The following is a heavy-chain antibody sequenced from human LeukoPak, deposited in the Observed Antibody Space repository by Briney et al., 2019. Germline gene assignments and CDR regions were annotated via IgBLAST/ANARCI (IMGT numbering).Heavy chain of an antibody. CDR1: GGTFSSYA. Sequence: ASVKVSCKASGGTFSSYAISWVRQAPGQGLEWMGGIIPIFGTANYAQKFQGRVTITADESTSTAYTELSSLRSEDTAVYYCARAPIQTPKEWLPLLNYYYYGMDVWGQGTTVTVSS. V-gene: IGHV1-69*13. D-gene: IGHD3-3*01. CDR3: ARAPIQTPKEWLPLLNYYYYGMDV. J-gene: IGHJ6*02. CDR2: IIPIFGTA.